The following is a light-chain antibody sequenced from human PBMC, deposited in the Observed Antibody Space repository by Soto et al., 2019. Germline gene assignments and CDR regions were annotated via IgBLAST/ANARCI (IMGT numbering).Light chain of an antibody. Sequence: DVVMSQSPLSLHASLGQPSSSSSXSNQSVVHSDGIAYFRCFQQRQGRSPRXXXATXANLESGGPARLSGSGSATDFALKISRVDAEDVGVYYCMQGTHWTSTFGQGTRLEIK. CDR1: QSVVHSDGIAY. CDR2: TXA. V-gene: IGKV2-30*02. J-gene: IGKJ5*01. CDR3: MQGTHWTST.